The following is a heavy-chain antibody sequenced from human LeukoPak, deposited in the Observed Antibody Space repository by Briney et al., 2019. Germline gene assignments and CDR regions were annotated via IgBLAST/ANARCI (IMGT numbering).Heavy chain of an antibody. V-gene: IGHV3-21*01. D-gene: IGHD4-17*01. CDR1: GFTFSSYA. Sequence: GGSLRLSCAASGFTFSSYAMSWVRQAPGKGLEWVSSISSSSSYIYYADSVKGRFTISRDNSKNTLYLQMNSLRAEDTAVYYCARGSDYGDYDDWFDPWGQGTLVTVSS. J-gene: IGHJ5*02. CDR3: ARGSDYGDYDDWFDP. CDR2: ISSSSSYI.